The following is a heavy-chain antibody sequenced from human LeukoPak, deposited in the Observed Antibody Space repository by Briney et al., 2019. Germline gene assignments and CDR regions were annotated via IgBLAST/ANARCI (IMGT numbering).Heavy chain of an antibody. D-gene: IGHD5-18*01. CDR1: GGSISSYY. CDR2: IYYSGST. CDR3: ARRRSGYSYGL. J-gene: IGHJ4*02. Sequence: SETLSLTCTVSGGSISSYYWSWIRQPPGKGLEWIGYIYYSGSTNYNPSLKSRVTISVDTSKNQFSLKLSSVTAADTAVYYCARRRSGYSYGLWGQGTLVTVSS. V-gene: IGHV4-59*08.